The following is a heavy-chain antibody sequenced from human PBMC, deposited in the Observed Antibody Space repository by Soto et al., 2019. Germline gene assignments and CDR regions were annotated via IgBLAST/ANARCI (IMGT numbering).Heavy chain of an antibody. CDR2: IVPMLRTT. CDR1: RGTFSSFA. J-gene: IGHJ1*01. D-gene: IGHD3-10*01. V-gene: IGHV1-69*01. Sequence: QVQLVQSAAELKKPGSSVKVSCKASRGTFSSFAVSWVRQAPGQGLEWMGGIVPMLRTTNYAPKFQGRVTISADASGTTVYMELRSLRSEDTATYYCSTDRELRGLNWGQGSLVTVSS. CDR3: STDRELRGLN.